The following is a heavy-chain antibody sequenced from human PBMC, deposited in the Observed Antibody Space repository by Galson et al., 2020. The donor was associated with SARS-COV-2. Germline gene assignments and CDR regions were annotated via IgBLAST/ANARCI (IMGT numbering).Heavy chain of an antibody. J-gene: IGHJ6*02. Sequence: SGPTLVKPTQTLTLTCTFSGLSLSTSGMCVSWIRQPPGKALEWLALIDWDDDKYYSTSLKTRLTISKDTSKNQVVLTLTNMDPVDSATYYCARMTTVTCLSGYYYDGMDVWGQGTTVTVSS. CDR1: GLSLSTSGMC. CDR3: ARMTTVTCLSGYYYDGMDV. CDR2: IDWDDDK. D-gene: IGHD4-17*01. V-gene: IGHV2-70*01.